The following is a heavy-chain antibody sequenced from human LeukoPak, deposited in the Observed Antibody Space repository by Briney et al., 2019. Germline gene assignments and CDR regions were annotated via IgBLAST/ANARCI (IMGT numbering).Heavy chain of an antibody. V-gene: IGHV3-48*03. D-gene: IGHD1-26*01. CDR1: GFTFSSYE. CDR2: ISSSGSTI. CDR3: ARRGVGAAYNWFDP. J-gene: IGHJ5*02. Sequence: PGGSLRLSCAASGFTFSSYEMNWVRQAPGKGLEWVSYISSSGSTIYYADSVKGRFTISRDNAKSSLYLQMNSLRAEDTAVYYCARRGVGAAYNWFDPWGQGTLVTVSS.